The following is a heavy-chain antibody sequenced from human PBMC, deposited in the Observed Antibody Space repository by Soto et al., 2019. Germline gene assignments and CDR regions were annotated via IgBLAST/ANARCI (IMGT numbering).Heavy chain of an antibody. V-gene: IGHV3-11*01. CDR2: ISSSSTI. CDR1: GFTFSDYY. Sequence: PGGSLRLSCAASGFTFSDYYMSWIRQAPGKGLEWVSYISSSSTIYYADSVKGRFTISRDNAKNSLYLQMNSLRAEDTAVYYCARRNAFGIWGQGTMVTVSS. CDR3: ARRNAFGI. J-gene: IGHJ3*02.